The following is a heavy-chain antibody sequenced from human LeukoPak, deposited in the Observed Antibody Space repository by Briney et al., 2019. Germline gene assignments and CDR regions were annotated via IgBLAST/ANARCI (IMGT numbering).Heavy chain of an antibody. J-gene: IGHJ4*02. CDR1: GYTFTGYY. CDR2: FDPGDGGT. V-gene: IGHV1-24*01. CDR3: ASHYENLSGYYIYYFDY. D-gene: IGHD3-9*01. Sequence: ASVKVSCKASGYTFTGYYMHWVRQAPGQGLEWMGGFDPGDGGTIYAQKFQGRVTMTEDTSTDTAYMELSSLRSEDTALYYCASHYENLSGYYIYYFDYWGQGTLVTVSS.